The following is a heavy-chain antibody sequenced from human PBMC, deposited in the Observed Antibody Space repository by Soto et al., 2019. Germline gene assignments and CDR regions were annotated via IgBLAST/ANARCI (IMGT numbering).Heavy chain of an antibody. CDR3: AREDSPNATCSTAGGNWFGT. J-gene: IGHJ5*02. V-gene: IGHV1-2*02. Sequence: ASVKVSCKASGYTFTGYYMHWVRQAPGQGLEYMGWINPNSGGTNYAQKFQGRVTMTRDTSISTAYMELSRLRSDDTAVYYFAREDSPNATCSTAGGNWFGTRGKGTLVRVSS. D-gene: IGHD2-15*01. CDR2: INPNSGGT. CDR1: GYTFTGYY.